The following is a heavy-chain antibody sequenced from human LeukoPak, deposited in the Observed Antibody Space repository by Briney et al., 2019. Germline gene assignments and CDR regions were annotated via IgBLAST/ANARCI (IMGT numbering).Heavy chain of an antibody. J-gene: IGHJ5*02. CDR3: ARDQYYDSKGWFDP. D-gene: IGHD3-22*01. Sequence: ASVKVSCKASGYTFTNYGITWVRQAPGQGLEWLGWIHTYNGHTNYAQKLQGRVTMTTDTSTSTAYMELRSLRSDDTAVYYCARDQYYDSKGWFDPWGQGTLVTVSS. CDR2: IHTYNGHT. CDR1: GYTFTNYG. V-gene: IGHV1-18*01.